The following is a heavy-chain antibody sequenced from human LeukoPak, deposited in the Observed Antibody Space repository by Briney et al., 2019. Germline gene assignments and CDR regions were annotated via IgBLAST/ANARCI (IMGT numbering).Heavy chain of an antibody. J-gene: IGHJ3*02. Sequence: SETLSLTCTVSGDSISSYYWSWIRQPPGKGLEWIGYIYYSGSTNYNPSLKSRVTISVDTSKNQFSLKLNSVTAADTAVYYCARGTTYYYGSGSYRSAFDIWGQGTMVSVSS. V-gene: IGHV4-59*01. CDR3: ARGTTYYYGSGSYRSAFDI. D-gene: IGHD3-10*01. CDR1: GDSISSYY. CDR2: IYYSGST.